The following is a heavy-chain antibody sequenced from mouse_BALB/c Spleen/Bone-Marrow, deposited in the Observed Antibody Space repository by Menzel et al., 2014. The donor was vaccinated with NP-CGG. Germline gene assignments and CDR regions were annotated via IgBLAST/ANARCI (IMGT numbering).Heavy chain of an antibody. CDR2: INPSTGYT. J-gene: IGHJ4*01. CDR3: ARTGCGKYHYYALDY. CDR1: GYTFXSYW. Sequence: VQLQQSGAELAKPGASVKMPCKASGYTFXSYWMYWIKQRPGQGLEWIGYINPSTGYTEYNQKFKDKATLTADKSSNTPYRHVGCLPSEDSGVSYCARTGCGKYHYYALDYWGQGTSFTVSS. V-gene: IGHV1-7*01. D-gene: IGHD2-1*01.